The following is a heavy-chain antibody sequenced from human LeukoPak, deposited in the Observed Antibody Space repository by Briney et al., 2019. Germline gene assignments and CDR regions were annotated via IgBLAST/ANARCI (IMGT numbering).Heavy chain of an antibody. J-gene: IGHJ6*02. V-gene: IGHV3-53*04. Sequence: GGSLRLSCAASGFTVSSNYMSWVRQAPGKGLESVKGRFTISRHNSKNTLNLQMNSLRAEDTAVYYCARSPGYGMDVWGQGTTVTVSS. CDR1: GFTVSSNY. D-gene: IGHD3-10*01. CDR3: ARSPGYGMDV.